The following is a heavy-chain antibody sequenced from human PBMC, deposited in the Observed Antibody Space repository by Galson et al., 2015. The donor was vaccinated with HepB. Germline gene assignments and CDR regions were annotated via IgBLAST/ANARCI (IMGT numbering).Heavy chain of an antibody. Sequence: SVKVSCKASGGTFSSYAISWVRQAPGQGLEWMGGIIPILGIANYAQKFQGRVTITADKSTSTAYMELSSLRSEDTAVYYCARARQITRETTVVYQIYWYFDLWGRGTLVTVSS. J-gene: IGHJ2*01. V-gene: IGHV1-69*10. D-gene: IGHD4-23*01. CDR3: ARARQITRETTVVYQIYWYFDL. CDR1: GGTFSSYA. CDR2: IIPILGIA.